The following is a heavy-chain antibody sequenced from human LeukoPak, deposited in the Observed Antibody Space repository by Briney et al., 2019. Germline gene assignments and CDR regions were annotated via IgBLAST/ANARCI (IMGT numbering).Heavy chain of an antibody. CDR2: IYYTGRT. CDR1: GGSITNTKYY. J-gene: IGHJ4*02. D-gene: IGHD4-11*01. CDR3: TRHTGYISGQYSNYEDS. Sequence: PSETLSRTCTLSGGSITNTKYYWGWIRQPPGKGLEWIGSIYYTGRTYYNPSLKSRVTISVDTSKNQFSLKLRSVTAADTALYYCTRHTGYISGQYSNYEDSWGQGTLVTVSS. V-gene: IGHV4-39*01.